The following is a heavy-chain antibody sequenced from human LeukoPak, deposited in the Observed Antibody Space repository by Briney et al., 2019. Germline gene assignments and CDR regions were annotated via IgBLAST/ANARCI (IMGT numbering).Heavy chain of an antibody. CDR3: ARVAQYLVGASSTAFFEY. CDR2: ISTLGST. J-gene: IGHJ4*02. CDR1: GGSINNYY. V-gene: IGHV4-4*07. Sequence: SETLSLTCSVSGGSINNYYRTWIRQPAGKGLEWIGHISTLGSTNYNPSLKSRVSMSVDTSNYHFSLKLSFVTAADTAIYYCARVAQYLVGASSTAFFEYWGQGTLVTVSS. D-gene: IGHD1-26*01.